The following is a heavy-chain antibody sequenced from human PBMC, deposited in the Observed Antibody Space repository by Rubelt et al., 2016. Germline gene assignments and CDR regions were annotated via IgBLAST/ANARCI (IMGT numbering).Heavy chain of an antibody. Sequence: QLQLQESGPGLVKPSETLSLTCTVSRGSISSSSYYWGWIRQPPGKGLEWIGRIYYSGGTYYYPSLRCRVTVSVDTSKNHVSLKLSLVSAADTDVYYWAGPRYSGSYAPDEWGQGNLGAVSS. CDR1: RGSISSSSYY. J-gene: IGHJ4*02. CDR2: IYYSGGT. D-gene: IGHD1-26*01. CDR3: AGPRYSGSYAPDE. V-gene: IGHV4-39*07.